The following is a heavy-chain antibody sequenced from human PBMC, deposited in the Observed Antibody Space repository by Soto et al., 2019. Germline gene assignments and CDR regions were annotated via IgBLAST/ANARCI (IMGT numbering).Heavy chain of an antibody. V-gene: IGHV1-69*01. J-gene: IGHJ4*02. CDR2: IIPIFGTA. CDR1: GGTFSSYA. Sequence: QVQLVQSGAEVKKPGSSVKVSCKASGGTFSSYAISWVRQAPGQGLEWMGGIIPIFGTANYAQKFQGRVTITADESTSTAYMELSRLRSEDTAVYYCARGGSDYYDSSGSPTFDYWGQGTLVTVSS. D-gene: IGHD3-22*01. CDR3: ARGGSDYYDSSGSPTFDY.